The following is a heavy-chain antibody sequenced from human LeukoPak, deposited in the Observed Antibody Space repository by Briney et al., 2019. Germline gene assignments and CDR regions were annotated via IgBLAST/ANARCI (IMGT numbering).Heavy chain of an antibody. CDR1: GFTFSDYY. D-gene: IGHD3-3*01. CDR2: ISGSGGST. CDR3: AKPTSTIFGVVKDY. V-gene: IGHV3-23*01. Sequence: PGGSLRLSCAASGFTFSDYYMDWVRQAPGKGLEWVSAISGSGGSTYYADSVKGRFTISRDNSKNTLYLQMNSLRAEDTAVYYCAKPTSTIFGVVKDYWGQGTLVTVSS. J-gene: IGHJ4*02.